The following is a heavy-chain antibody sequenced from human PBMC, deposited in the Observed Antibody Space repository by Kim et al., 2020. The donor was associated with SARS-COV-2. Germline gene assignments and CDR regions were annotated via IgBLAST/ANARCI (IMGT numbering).Heavy chain of an antibody. J-gene: IGHJ4*02. D-gene: IGHD6-13*01. Sequence: GGSLRLSCAASGFTFSSYGMHWVRQAPGKGLEWVAVIWYDGSNKYYADSVKGRFTISRDNSKNTLYLQMNSLRAEDTAVYYCARDSRFRRDSSHTPYYFDCWGQGTLVTVSS. CDR2: IWYDGSNK. V-gene: IGHV3-33*01. CDR3: ARDSRFRRDSSHTPYYFDC. CDR1: GFTFSSYG.